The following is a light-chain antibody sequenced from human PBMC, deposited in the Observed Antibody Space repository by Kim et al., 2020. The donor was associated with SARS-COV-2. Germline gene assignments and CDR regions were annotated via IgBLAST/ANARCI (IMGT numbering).Light chain of an antibody. J-gene: IGLJ1*01. Sequence: GQSITISCTGTSSDGGGYNYVSWYQQHPGKAPKLMIYDVSNRPSGVSNRFSGSKSGNTASLTISGLQAEDEADYYCSSYTSSSTYVFGTGTKVTVL. V-gene: IGLV2-14*03. CDR2: DVS. CDR1: SSDGGGYNY. CDR3: SSYTSSSTYV.